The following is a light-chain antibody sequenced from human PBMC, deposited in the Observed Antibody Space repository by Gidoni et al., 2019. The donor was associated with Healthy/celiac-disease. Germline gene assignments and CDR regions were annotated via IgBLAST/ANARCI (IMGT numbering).Light chain of an antibody. CDR3: QQYNSWGA. Sequence: DIQMTTSPSTLSASVGDRVTITCRASQSISSWLAWYQQKPGKAPKLLIYKASSLESGVPSRFSGSGSGTEFTLTISSLQPDDFATYYCQQYNSWGAFGQGTKVEIK. CDR1: QSISSW. CDR2: KAS. J-gene: IGKJ1*01. V-gene: IGKV1-5*03.